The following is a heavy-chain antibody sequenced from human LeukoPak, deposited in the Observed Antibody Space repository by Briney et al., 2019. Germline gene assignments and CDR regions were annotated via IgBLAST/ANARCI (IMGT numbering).Heavy chain of an antibody. CDR2: ISASGGST. J-gene: IGHJ1*01. Sequence: GGSLRLSCVASGFTFSPYAMSWVPQAPGKGLEWFSAISASGGSTYYADSVKGRFTISRDKSKNTLYLQMNSLRVEDTAVYYCAKTLSSSWWPEYFQHWGQGTLVTVSS. CDR3: AKTLSSSWWPEYFQH. D-gene: IGHD6-13*01. V-gene: IGHV3-23*01. CDR1: GFTFSPYA.